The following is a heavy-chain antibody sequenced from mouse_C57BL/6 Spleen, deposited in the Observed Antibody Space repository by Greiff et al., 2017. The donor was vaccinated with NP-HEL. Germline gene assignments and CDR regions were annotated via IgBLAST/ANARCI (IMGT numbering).Heavy chain of an antibody. CDR1: GFSLTSYG. V-gene: IGHV2-2*01. Sequence: QVQLQQSGPGLVQPSQSLSITCTVSGFSLTSYGVHWVRQSPGKGLEWLGVIWSGGSTDYNAAFISRLSISKDNSKSQVFFKMNSLQADDTAIYYCARNELDWFAYWGQGTLVTVSA. D-gene: IGHD4-1*01. CDR3: ARNELDWFAY. CDR2: IWSGGST. J-gene: IGHJ3*01.